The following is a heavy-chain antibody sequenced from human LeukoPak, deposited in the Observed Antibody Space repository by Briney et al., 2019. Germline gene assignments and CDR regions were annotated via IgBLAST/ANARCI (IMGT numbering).Heavy chain of an antibody. J-gene: IGHJ6*02. CDR1: GYTFTNYY. CDR3: ARDLSSYCSSTSCYMYYGMDV. D-gene: IGHD2-2*02. Sequence: ASVKVSCKASGYTFTNYYMHWVRQAPGQGLEWMGWINPNSGGTNYAQKFQGRVTMTRDTSISTAYMELSRLRSDDTAVYYCARDLSSYCSSTSCYMYYGMDVWGQGTTVTVSS. V-gene: IGHV1-2*02. CDR2: INPNSGGT.